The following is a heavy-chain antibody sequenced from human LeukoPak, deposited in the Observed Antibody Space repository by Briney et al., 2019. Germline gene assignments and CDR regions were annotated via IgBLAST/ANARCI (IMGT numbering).Heavy chain of an antibody. Sequence: GSSVKVSCKASGGTFSSYAISWVRQAPGQGLEWMGRIIPKSGAANYAQKFQGRVTITTDESTSTAYMELSSLRSEDTTVYYCARAVSFGESCFEYWGQGTLVTVSS. V-gene: IGHV1-69*05. J-gene: IGHJ4*02. CDR1: GGTFSSYA. CDR2: IIPKSGAA. D-gene: IGHD3-16*01. CDR3: ARAVSFGESCFEY.